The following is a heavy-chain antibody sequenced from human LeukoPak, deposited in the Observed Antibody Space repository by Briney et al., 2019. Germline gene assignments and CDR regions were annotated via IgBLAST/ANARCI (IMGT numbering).Heavy chain of an antibody. V-gene: IGHV1-58*02. D-gene: IGHD6-19*01. Sequence: SVKVSCKASGFTFTSSAMQWVRQARGQRLEWIGWIVVGSGNTNYAQKFQERVTITRDMSTSTAYMELSSLRSEDTAVYYCAARRGIAVNWFDPWGQGTLVTVSS. J-gene: IGHJ5*02. CDR2: IVVGSGNT. CDR3: AARRGIAVNWFDP. CDR1: GFTFTSSA.